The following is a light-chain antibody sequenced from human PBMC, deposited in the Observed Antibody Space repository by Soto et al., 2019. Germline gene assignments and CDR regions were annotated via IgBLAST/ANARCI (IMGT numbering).Light chain of an antibody. CDR3: QQFNNYPWT. CDR1: QSISSW. J-gene: IGKJ1*01. V-gene: IGKV1-5*03. Sequence: DIQMTQSPSTLSASVGDRVTITCRASQSISSWLAWYQQKPGKAPKLLIYKASSLESGVPSRLSGSGSGTEFTVTISSLQPDDFATYYCQQFNNYPWTFGQGTRVEIK. CDR2: KAS.